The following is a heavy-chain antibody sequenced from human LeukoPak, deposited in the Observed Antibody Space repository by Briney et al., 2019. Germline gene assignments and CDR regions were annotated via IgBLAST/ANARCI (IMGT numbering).Heavy chain of an antibody. J-gene: IGHJ4*02. CDR2: ISSGSTYI. Sequence: GGSLRLSCAASGFTFSTYSMNWVRQAPGKGLEWVSSISSGSTYIYYADSVKGRFTISRDNAKNSLYLQMNSLRAEDTAVYYCASHNWNDDLAFDYWGQGTLVTVSS. D-gene: IGHD1-20*01. CDR3: ASHNWNDDLAFDY. V-gene: IGHV3-21*01. CDR1: GFTFSTYS.